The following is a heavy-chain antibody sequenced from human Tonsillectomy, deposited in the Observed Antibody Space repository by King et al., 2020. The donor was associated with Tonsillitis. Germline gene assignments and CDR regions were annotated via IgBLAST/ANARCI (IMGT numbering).Heavy chain of an antibody. V-gene: IGHV1-2*02. CDR1: GYTFTGYF. D-gene: IGHD5-24*01. J-gene: IGHJ5*02. CDR2: INPNSGGT. Sequence: QLVQSGAEVKKPGASVKVSCKASGYTFTGYFVHWVRQAPGQGLEWLGWINPNSGGTNYAQKFQGRVTMTRDTSINTTYMELSRLRSDDTAVYYCARDSDDGFSNWFDPWGQGTLVTVSS. CDR3: ARDSDDGFSNWFDP.